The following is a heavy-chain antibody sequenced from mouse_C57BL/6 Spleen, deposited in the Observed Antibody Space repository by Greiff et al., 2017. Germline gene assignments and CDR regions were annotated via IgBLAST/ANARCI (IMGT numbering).Heavy chain of an antibody. CDR2: ISSASSTI. D-gene: IGHD1-1*01. CDR3: ARDSYGSSHY. V-gene: IGHV5-17*01. CDR1: GFTFSDYG. Sequence: EVKLMESGGGLVKPGGSLKLSCAASGFTFSDYGMHWVRQAPEKGLEWVAYISSASSTIYYSDTVKGRFTLSRDNAKNTLFLQMTSLRSEDTAMYYCARDSYGSSHYWGQGTTRTVSS. J-gene: IGHJ2*01.